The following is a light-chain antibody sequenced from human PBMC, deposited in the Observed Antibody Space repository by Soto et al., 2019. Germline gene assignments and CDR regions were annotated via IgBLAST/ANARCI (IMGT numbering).Light chain of an antibody. V-gene: IGKV1-6*01. J-gene: IGKJ3*01. CDR1: QGIRNA. Sequence: AIQMIQSPSSLSASVGDRVTITCRASQGIRNALGWYQQKPGKAPKVLIYAASSFQSRVTSRFSGSGSGTDFTLPISSLQPEVVATYYLLLDYKNALTVGPGTKVDI. CDR3: LLDYKNALT. CDR2: AAS.